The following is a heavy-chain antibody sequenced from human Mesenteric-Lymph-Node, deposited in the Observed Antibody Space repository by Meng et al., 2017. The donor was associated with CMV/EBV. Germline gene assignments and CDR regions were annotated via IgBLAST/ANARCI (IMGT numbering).Heavy chain of an antibody. Sequence: ASVKVSWKASGYTFTGYYTHWVRQAPGQGLEWMGWINPNSGGTNYAQKFQGRVTMTRDTSISTAYMELSRLRSDDTAVYYCARVGVGGSYEAYWGQGTLVTVSS. J-gene: IGHJ4*02. V-gene: IGHV1-2*02. CDR3: ARVGVGGSYEAY. D-gene: IGHD1-26*01. CDR2: INPNSGGT. CDR1: GYTFTGYY.